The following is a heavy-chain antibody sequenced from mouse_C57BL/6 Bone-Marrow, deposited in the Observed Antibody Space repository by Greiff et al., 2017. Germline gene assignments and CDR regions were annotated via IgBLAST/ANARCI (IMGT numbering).Heavy chain of an antibody. J-gene: IGHJ3*01. V-gene: IGHV1-69*01. CDR3: AREDYDEFAY. D-gene: IGHD2-4*01. CDR1: GYTFTSYW. Sequence: QVQLQQPGAELVMPGASVKLSCKASGYTFTSYWMHWVKQRPGQGLEWIGEIDPSDSYTNYNQKFKGKSTLTVDKSSSTAYMQLSSLTSEDSAVYYCAREDYDEFAYWGQGTLVTVSA. CDR2: IDPSDSYT.